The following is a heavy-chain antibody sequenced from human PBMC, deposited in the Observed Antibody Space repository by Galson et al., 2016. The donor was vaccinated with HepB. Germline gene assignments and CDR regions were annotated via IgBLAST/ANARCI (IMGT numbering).Heavy chain of an antibody. V-gene: IGHV3-30*18. CDR2: ISYDGSNK. CDR3: AKDPYYYGSGSYLYFHY. CDR1: GFTFSRYG. J-gene: IGHJ4*02. D-gene: IGHD3-10*01. Sequence: SLRLSCAASGFTFSRYGMHWVRQAPSKGLEWVTFISYDGSNKYYADSVKGRFTISRDNSKNTLYLQMNSLRAEDTAVYYCAKDPYYYGSGSYLYFHYWGQGTLVTVSS.